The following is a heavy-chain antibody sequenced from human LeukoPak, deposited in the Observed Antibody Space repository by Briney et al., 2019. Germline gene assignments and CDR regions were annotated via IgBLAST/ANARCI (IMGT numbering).Heavy chain of an antibody. Sequence: GGSLRLSCAASGFTFSSYWVHWVRQAPGKGLVWVSHINSDGSTTNYADSVKGRFTISRDNSKNTLYLQMNSLRADDTALYYCARDAAYCGGDCYQDYWGRGTLVTVSP. CDR3: ARDAAYCGGDCYQDY. V-gene: IGHV3-74*01. D-gene: IGHD2-21*02. J-gene: IGHJ4*02. CDR1: GFTFSSYW. CDR2: INSDGSTT.